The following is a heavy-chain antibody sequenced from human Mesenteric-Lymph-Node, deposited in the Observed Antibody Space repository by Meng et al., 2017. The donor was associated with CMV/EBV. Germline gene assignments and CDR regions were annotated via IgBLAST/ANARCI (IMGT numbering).Heavy chain of an antibody. CDR2: IKQDGSEK. Sequence: GESLKISCAASGFTFSSYWMSWVRQAPGKGLEWVANIKQDGSEKYYVDSVKGRFTISRDNAKNSLYLQMNSLRAEDTAIYYCAKYQGSSWGSAFGHWGQGMLVTVSS. CDR1: GFTFSSYW. J-gene: IGHJ4*02. D-gene: IGHD6-13*01. CDR3: AKYQGSSWGSAFGH. V-gene: IGHV3-7*03.